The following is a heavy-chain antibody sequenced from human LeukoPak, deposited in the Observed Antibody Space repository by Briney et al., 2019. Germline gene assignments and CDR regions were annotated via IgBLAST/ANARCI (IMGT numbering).Heavy chain of an antibody. D-gene: IGHD6-6*01. CDR3: ARVIAARPYYYYYYMDV. J-gene: IGHJ6*03. Sequence: AASVKVSCKASGYTFTSYDINWVRQATGQGLEWMGWMNPNSGNTGYAQKFQGRVTITRNTSISTAYMELSSLRSEDTAVYYCARVIAARPYYYYYYMDVWGKGTTVTVSS. CDR1: GYTFTSYD. CDR2: MNPNSGNT. V-gene: IGHV1-8*03.